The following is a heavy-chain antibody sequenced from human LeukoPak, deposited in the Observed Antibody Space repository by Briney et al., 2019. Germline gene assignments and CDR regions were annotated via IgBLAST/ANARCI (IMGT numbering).Heavy chain of an antibody. CDR1: GGSISSGDYY. CDR2: IYYSGST. Sequence: SETLSLTCTVSGGSISSGDYYWSWIRQPPGKGLEWIGYIYYSGSTYYNPSLKSRVTISVDTSKNQFSLKLSSVTAADTAVYYRGRDKFQTELVTGGFDYWGQGTLVTVSS. J-gene: IGHJ4*02. D-gene: IGHD1-14*01. CDR3: GRDKFQTELVTGGFDY. V-gene: IGHV4-30-4*01.